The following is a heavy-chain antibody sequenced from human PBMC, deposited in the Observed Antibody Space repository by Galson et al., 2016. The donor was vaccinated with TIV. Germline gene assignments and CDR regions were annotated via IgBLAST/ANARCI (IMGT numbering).Heavy chain of an antibody. CDR3: AREGRGRDGFNFFEQ. CDR2: IYGGGST. CDR1: GFSVSNTY. D-gene: IGHD5-24*01. Sequence: SLRLSCAASGFSVSNTYMRWLRQSPGRGLEWVSVIYGGGSTYYADSVKGRFTLSRDNSKNPLYLQMNNLSGDDTAVYYCAREGRGRDGFNFFEQWGQGTLVTVSS. V-gene: IGHV3-53*01. J-gene: IGHJ4*02.